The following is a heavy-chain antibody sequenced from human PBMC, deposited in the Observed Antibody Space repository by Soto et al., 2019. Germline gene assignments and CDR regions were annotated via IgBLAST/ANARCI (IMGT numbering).Heavy chain of an antibody. CDR2: ISSNGGST. J-gene: IGHJ6*02. D-gene: IGHD3-10*01. V-gene: IGHV3-64D*08. Sequence: PGGSLRLSCSASGFTFSSYAMHWVRQAPGKGLEYVSAISSNGGSTYYADSVKGRFTISRDNSKNTLYLQMSSLRAEDTAVYYCVKAGRVAMVRGVPQHYYGMDVWGQGTTVTVSS. CDR3: VKAGRVAMVRGVPQHYYGMDV. CDR1: GFTFSSYA.